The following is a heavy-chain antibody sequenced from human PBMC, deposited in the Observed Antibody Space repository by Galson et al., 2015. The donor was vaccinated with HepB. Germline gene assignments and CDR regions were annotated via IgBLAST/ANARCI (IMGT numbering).Heavy chain of an antibody. J-gene: IGHJ3*01. CDR3: AKEGRNGYFGVYGGFDV. CDR1: GSTFRSYA. V-gene: IGHV3-23*01. Sequence: SLRLSCAASGSTFRSYAMTWVRQAPGRGLDWVSSISGSGGNTYYTASEKGRFTISRDNSKNTLFLQMKSLRVEDTAVYFCAKEGRNGYFGVYGGFDVWGHGTLVTVSS. CDR2: ISGSGGNT. D-gene: IGHD3-22*01.